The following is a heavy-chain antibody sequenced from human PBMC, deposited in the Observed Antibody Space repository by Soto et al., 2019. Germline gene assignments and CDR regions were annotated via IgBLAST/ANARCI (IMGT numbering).Heavy chain of an antibody. Sequence: ASVKVSCKASGYTFTSYDINWVRQATGQGLEWMGWMNPNSGNTGYAQKFQGRVTMTRNTSISTAYMELSSLRSEDTAVYYCARNIAARPDYYYMDGWGKGTTVTVSS. V-gene: IGHV1-8*02. CDR1: GYTFTSYD. J-gene: IGHJ6*03. D-gene: IGHD6-6*01. CDR3: ARNIAARPDYYYMDG. CDR2: MNPNSGNT.